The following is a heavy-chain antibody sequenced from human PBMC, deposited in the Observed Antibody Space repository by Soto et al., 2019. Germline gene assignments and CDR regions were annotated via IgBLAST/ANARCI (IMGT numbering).Heavy chain of an antibody. D-gene: IGHD6-13*01. V-gene: IGHV4-34*09. CDR2: IYYSGST. CDR3: ARDSGSSWYDNGMDV. J-gene: IGHJ6*02. Sequence: SETLSLTCAVYGGSFSGYYWSWIRQPPGKGLEWIGYIYYSGSTYYNPSLKSRVTISVDTSKNQFSLKLSSVTAADTAVYYCARDSGSSWYDNGMDVWGQGTTVTVSS. CDR1: GGSFSGYY.